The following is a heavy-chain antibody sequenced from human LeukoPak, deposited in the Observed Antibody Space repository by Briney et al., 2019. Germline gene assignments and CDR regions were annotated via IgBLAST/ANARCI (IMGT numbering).Heavy chain of an antibody. V-gene: IGHV4-59*01. Sequence: SETLSLTCTVSGGSISSYYWSWIRQPPGKGLEWIGYIYYSGSTNYNPSLKSRVTISVDTSKNQFSLRLSSVTAADTAVYYCARESRTSCCIDYWGQGTLVTVSS. CDR1: GGSISSYY. CDR3: ARESRTSCCIDY. J-gene: IGHJ4*02. CDR2: IYYSGST. D-gene: IGHD2-2*01.